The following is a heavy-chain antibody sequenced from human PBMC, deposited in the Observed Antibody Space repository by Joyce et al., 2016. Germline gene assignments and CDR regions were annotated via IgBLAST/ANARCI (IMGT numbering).Heavy chain of an antibody. J-gene: IGHJ4*02. D-gene: IGHD3-9*01. CDR2: FSAYNGHT. CDR3: ARDRGDILTGPSLDY. Sequence: QVQLVQSGAEVKKPGASVKVSCKSSGYNFISYGLSWVRQAPGQGLEWLGWFSAYNGHTNYPQKFPGRVTRTTDTSTSTAYLELRSLRSDDTAVYYCARDRGDILTGPSLDYWGQGILVTVSS. CDR1: GYNFISYG. V-gene: IGHV1-18*01.